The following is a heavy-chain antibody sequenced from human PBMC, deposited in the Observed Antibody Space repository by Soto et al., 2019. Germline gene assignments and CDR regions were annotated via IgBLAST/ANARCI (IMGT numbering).Heavy chain of an antibody. D-gene: IGHD2-15*01. CDR3: ARPDFSAVAANDAFDI. V-gene: IGHV4-39*01. CDR2: IYYSGST. Sequence: SETLSLTCTVSGGSISSSSYYWGWIRQPPGKGLEWIGSIYYSGSTYYSPSLKSRVTISVDTSKNQFSLKLSSVTAADTAVYYCARPDFSAVAANDAFDIWGQGTMVTVSS. CDR1: GGSISSSSYY. J-gene: IGHJ3*02.